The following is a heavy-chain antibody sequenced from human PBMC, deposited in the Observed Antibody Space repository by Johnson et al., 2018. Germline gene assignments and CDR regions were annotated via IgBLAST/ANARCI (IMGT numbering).Heavy chain of an antibody. CDR1: GFTFSSYA. V-gene: IGHV3-30*18. J-gene: IGHJ1*01. Sequence: QVQLVQSGGGVVQXGRSLRLSCAASGFTFSSYAMHWVRQAPGKGLEWVAVISYDGSNKYYADSVKGRFTIARDNSKNTLYLQMNRLRAEDTALYYCAKSPVGWLGEGAEYFQHWGQGTLVTVSS. CDR2: ISYDGSNK. D-gene: IGHD3-3*01. CDR3: AKSPVGWLGEGAEYFQH.